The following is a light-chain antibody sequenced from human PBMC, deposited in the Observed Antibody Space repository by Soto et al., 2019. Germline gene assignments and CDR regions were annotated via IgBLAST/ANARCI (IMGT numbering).Light chain of an antibody. V-gene: IGKV3-20*01. CDR3: QQYGGSPLVT. CDR1: LSISSGY. Sequence: ETVLTQSPGTLSLSPGERATLSCRASLSISSGYLAWYQQRPGQAPRLLISGASNRATGIPDRFSGSGSGTDFTLTISRLEPEDFAVYYCQQYGGSPLVTFGGGTKVEIK. CDR2: GAS. J-gene: IGKJ4*01.